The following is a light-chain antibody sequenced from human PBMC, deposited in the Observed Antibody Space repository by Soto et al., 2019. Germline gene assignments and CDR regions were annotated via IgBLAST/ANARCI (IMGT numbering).Light chain of an antibody. V-gene: IGKV1-9*01. CDR2: AAG. Sequence: DLQLSQSPSFLSASVGDRVTITCRASQGISYYLAWYQQKPAKAPKLLIYAAGTLQSGVPSRFSGSGFGTEFTLTISSLQPEDFATYYCQHLNNYPYTFGQGTKLEIK. J-gene: IGKJ2*01. CDR3: QHLNNYPYT. CDR1: QGISYY.